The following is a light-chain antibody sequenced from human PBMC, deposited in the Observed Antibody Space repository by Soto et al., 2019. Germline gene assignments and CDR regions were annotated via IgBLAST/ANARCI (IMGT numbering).Light chain of an antibody. CDR2: GAS. J-gene: IGKJ4*01. V-gene: IGKV3-15*01. CDR1: QSVISS. Sequence: EIVVTQSPALLSVSPGERVTLSCRASQSVISSIAWYQQKLGQAPRLIIYGASTRATGIPARFSGSGSGTEFLLTISSLQSEDFAIYYYHHYNNWLGTFGGGTKVEIK. CDR3: HHYNNWLGT.